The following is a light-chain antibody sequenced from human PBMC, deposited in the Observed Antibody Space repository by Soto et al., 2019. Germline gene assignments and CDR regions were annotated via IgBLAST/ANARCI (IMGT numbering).Light chain of an antibody. CDR2: DAS. J-gene: IGKJ2*01. CDR3: QQYNDWPPKYT. Sequence: EKVMMQSPATLSVSPGERATLSCRASQSVSSNLAWYQQKPGQAPRLLIYDASTRATGVPARFSGSGSGTEFTLTISSLQSEDFAVYYCQQYNDWPPKYTFGQGTKLEIK. CDR1: QSVSSN. V-gene: IGKV3-15*01.